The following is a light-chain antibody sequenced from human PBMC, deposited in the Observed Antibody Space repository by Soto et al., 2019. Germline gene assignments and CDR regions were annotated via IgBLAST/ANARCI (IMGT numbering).Light chain of an antibody. CDR3: NSYTSNSTRV. Sequence: QSALTQPASVSGSPGQSITISCTGTSSDIGRYNYVSWYQQHPGKAPKLMIYEVSNRPSGVSNRFSGSKSGNTASLTISGLQAEDEADYYCNSYTSNSTRVFGGGTKLTVL. CDR2: EVS. J-gene: IGLJ3*02. V-gene: IGLV2-14*01. CDR1: SSDIGRYNY.